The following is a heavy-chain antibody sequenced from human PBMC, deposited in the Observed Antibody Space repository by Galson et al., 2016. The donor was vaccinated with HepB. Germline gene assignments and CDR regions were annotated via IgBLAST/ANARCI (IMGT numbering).Heavy chain of an antibody. CDR1: GFTFSTYN. J-gene: IGHJ4*02. CDR3: ARDLTRMVGANGF. CDR2: ISSSSSSL. Sequence: SLRLSCAASGFTFSTYNMNWVRQAPGKGLEWVSYISSSSSSLYYADSVKGRFTISRDNAKNSLCLQMNSLRDEDSAIYYCARDLTRMVGANGFWGRGTLVSVSS. V-gene: IGHV3-48*02. D-gene: IGHD1-26*01.